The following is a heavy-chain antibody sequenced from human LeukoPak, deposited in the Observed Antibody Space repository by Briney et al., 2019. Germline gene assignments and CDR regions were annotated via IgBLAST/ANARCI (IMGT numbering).Heavy chain of an antibody. CDR2: INHSGST. Sequence: SETLSLTCAVYGGSFSGYYWSWIRQPPGKGLEWIGEINHSGSTNYNPSLKSRVTISVDTSKNQFSLKLSSVTAAGTAVYYCGRAPGDSSGYYDYWGQGTLVTVSS. D-gene: IGHD3-22*01. CDR1: GGSFSGYY. CDR3: GRAPGDSSGYYDY. V-gene: IGHV4-34*01. J-gene: IGHJ4*02.